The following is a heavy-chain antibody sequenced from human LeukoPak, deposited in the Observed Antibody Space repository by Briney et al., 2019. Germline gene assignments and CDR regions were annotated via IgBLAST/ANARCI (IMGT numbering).Heavy chain of an antibody. Sequence: GGSLRFSCAASGIAVSGNYMSWVRQTPGKGLEWVSFISINTNTFYADSVRGRFTISRDTSKNTLLLQMNSLRDEDSAIYYCAIAQTWDGLFESWGQGTLVTVSS. CDR3: AIAQTWDGLFES. CDR1: GIAVSGNY. J-gene: IGHJ4*02. V-gene: IGHV3-53*01. D-gene: IGHD1-26*01. CDR2: ISINTNT.